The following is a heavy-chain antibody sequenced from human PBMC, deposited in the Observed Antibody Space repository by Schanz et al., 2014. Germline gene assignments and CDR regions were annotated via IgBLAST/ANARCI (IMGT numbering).Heavy chain of an antibody. J-gene: IGHJ3*01. CDR2: ISSSSSTI. V-gene: IGHV3-48*01. CDR3: TTDNGHFAFDF. CDR1: GFSFSDHA. D-gene: IGHD2-8*01. Sequence: EVHLLESGGGLVQPGGSLRLSCAASGFSFSDHAMDWVRQAAGKGLEWVAYISSSSSTIHYADSVKGRFTISRDNSKNTLFLQMNSLETEDTAVYYCTTDNGHFAFDFWGQGTMVTVSS.